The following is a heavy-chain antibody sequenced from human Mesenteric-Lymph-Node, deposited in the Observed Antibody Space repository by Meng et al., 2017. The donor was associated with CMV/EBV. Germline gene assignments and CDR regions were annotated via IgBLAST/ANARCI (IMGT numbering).Heavy chain of an antibody. D-gene: IGHD2-2*01. V-gene: IGHV1-18*01. J-gene: IGHJ6*02. CDR1: GYTFTSYD. Sequence: ASAKVSCKASGYTFTSYDINWVRQATGQGLEWMGWINPYNGNTNYAQKLQGRVTMTTDTSTRTAYMELRSLRSDDTAVYYCARRGYCSSNSCPDYYYAMDVWGQGTTVTVSS. CDR2: INPYNGNT. CDR3: ARRGYCSSNSCPDYYYAMDV.